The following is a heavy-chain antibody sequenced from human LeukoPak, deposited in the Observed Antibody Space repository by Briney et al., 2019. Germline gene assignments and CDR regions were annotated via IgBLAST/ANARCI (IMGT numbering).Heavy chain of an antibody. V-gene: IGHV1-18*01. CDR3: AREPDYANWFDP. J-gene: IGHJ5*02. CDR2: ISAYNGNT. CDR1: GYTFTSYG. D-gene: IGHD4-17*01. Sequence: ASVKVSCKASGYTFTSYGISWVRQAPGQGLEWMGWISAYNGNTNYAQKLQGRVTMTTDTSTSTAYMELRGLRSDDTAVYYCAREPDYANWFDPWGQGTLVTVSS.